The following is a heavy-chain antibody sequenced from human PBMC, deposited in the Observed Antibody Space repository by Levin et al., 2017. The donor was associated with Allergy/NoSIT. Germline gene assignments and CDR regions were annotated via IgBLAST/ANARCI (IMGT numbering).Heavy chain of an antibody. D-gene: IGHD3-22*01. CDR2: ISTDSNHI. CDR1: GFTFSTCG. Sequence: KPGGSLRLSCAASGFTFSTCGMNWVRQSPGKGLEWVSSISTDSNHIYYADSVKGRFTISRDNAKNSLYLQMNSLRAEDTAIYYCARDLTFYYDTSGYYPFDYWGQGALVTVSS. V-gene: IGHV3-21*01. CDR3: ARDLTFYYDTSGYYPFDY. J-gene: IGHJ4*02.